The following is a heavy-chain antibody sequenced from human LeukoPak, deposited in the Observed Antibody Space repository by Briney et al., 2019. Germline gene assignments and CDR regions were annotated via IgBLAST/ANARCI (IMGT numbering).Heavy chain of an antibody. V-gene: IGHV3-7*03. Sequence: GGSLRLSCAASGFTFSSYWMSWVRQAPGKGLEWVANINQDGSEKYYVDSVKGRFTISRDNAKRSLYLQMNSLRAEDTAVYYCARDHCGGDCYPDYWGQGTLVTVSS. J-gene: IGHJ4*02. CDR3: ARDHCGGDCYPDY. CDR2: INQDGSEK. CDR1: GFTFSSYW. D-gene: IGHD2-21*02.